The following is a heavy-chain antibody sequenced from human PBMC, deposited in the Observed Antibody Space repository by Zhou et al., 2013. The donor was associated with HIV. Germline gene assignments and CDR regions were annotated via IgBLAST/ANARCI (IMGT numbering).Heavy chain of an antibody. J-gene: IGHJ1*01. V-gene: IGHV1-69*05. CDR3: AREAYCGGDCYSGFQH. CDR2: IIPIFEAA. CDR1: GGTFSNYA. Sequence: QVQLVQSGAEVKKPGSSVKVSCKASGGTFSNYAISWVRQAPGQGLEWMGGIIPIFEAASYAQKFQDRLTITTDESTTTAYMDLSSLRSEDTAVYYCAREAYCGGDCYSGFQHWGQGTLVTVSS. D-gene: IGHD2-21*01.